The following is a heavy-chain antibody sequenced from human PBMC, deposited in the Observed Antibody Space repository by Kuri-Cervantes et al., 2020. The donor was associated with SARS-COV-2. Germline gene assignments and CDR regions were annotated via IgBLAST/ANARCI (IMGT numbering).Heavy chain of an antibody. CDR1: EFTFSRYG. CDR3: ARDQGWLDPWWFDP. J-gene: IGHJ5*02. CDR2: IKQGGSEK. D-gene: IGHD6-19*01. Sequence: GGSLRLSCAASEFTFSRYGIHWVRQAPGKGLEWVANIKQGGSEKYYVDSVKGRFTISRDNAKNSLYLQMNSLRAEDTAVYYCARDQGWLDPWWFDPWGQGTLVTVSS. V-gene: IGHV3-7*01.